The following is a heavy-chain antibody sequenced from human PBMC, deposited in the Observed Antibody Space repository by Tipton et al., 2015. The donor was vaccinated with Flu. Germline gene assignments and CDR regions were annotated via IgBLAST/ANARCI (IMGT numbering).Heavy chain of an antibody. CDR1: GGSISSGSYY. V-gene: IGHV4-61*02. J-gene: IGHJ3*02. Sequence: TLSLTCTVSGGSISSGSYYWSWIRQPAGKGLEWIGRIHTSGSTNYNPSLKSRVTISVDTSKNQFSLKLSSVTAADTAVYYCVRGVIYYDSSGPITDAFDIWGQGTMVTVSS. CDR2: IHTSGST. CDR3: VRGVIYYDSSGPITDAFDI. D-gene: IGHD3-22*01.